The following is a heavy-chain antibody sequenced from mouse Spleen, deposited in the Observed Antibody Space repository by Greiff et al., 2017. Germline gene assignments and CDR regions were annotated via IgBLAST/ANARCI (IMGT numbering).Heavy chain of an antibody. Sequence: VHVKQSVAELVRPGASVKLSCTASGFTIKNTYMHWVKQRPEQGLEWIGRIDPANGNTNYAPKFQGKATITADTSSNTAYLQLSSLTSEDTAIYYCAREDYYGSSYYFDCWGQGTTLTVSS. CDR3: AREDYYGSSYYFDC. D-gene: IGHD1-1*01. J-gene: IGHJ2*01. CDR1: GFTIKNTY. CDR2: IDPANGNT. V-gene: IGHV14-3*01.